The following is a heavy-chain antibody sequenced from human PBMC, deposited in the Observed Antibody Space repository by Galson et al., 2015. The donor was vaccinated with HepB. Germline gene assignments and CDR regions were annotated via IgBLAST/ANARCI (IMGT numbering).Heavy chain of an antibody. CDR1: GGSISSYY. D-gene: IGHD5-24*01. J-gene: IGHJ4*02. CDR3: ASSDAVREMATQTVLYYFDY. V-gene: IGHV4-59*01. CDR2: IYYSGST. Sequence: SETLSLTCTVSGGSISSYYWSWIRQPPGKGLEWIGYIYYSGSTNYNPSLKSRVTISVDTSKNQFSLKLSSVTAADTAVYYCASSDAVREMATQTVLYYFDYWGQGTLVTVSS.